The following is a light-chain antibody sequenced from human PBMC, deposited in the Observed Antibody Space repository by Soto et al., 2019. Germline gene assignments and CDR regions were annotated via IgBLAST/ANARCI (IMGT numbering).Light chain of an antibody. CDR2: GNN. V-gene: IGLV1-40*01. CDR3: QSYDSRLGGYV. J-gene: IGLJ1*01. CDR1: SSNIGAGYD. Sequence: QLVLTQPPSVSGAPGQRVTISCTGSSSNIGAGYDVHWYQQLPGTAPKLLIYGNNNRPSGVPDRFSGSKSGTSASLAITGLQAEDEADYYCQSYDSRLGGYVFATGTKVTVL.